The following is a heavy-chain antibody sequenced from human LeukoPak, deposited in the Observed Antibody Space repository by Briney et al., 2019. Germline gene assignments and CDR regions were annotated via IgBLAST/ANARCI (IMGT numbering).Heavy chain of an antibody. CDR2: ISAYNGNT. Sequence: ASVKVSCKASGGTFSSYAISWVRQAPGQGLEWMGWISAYNGNTNYAQKLQGRVTMTTDTSTSTAYMELRSLRSDDTAVYYCARDHATGTTWYYYYGMDVWGQGTTVTVSS. V-gene: IGHV1-18*01. CDR3: ARDHATGTTWYYYYGMDV. J-gene: IGHJ6*02. D-gene: IGHD1-7*01. CDR1: GGTFSSYA.